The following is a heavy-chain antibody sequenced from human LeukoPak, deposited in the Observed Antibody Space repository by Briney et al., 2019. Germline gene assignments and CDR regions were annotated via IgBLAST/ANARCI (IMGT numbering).Heavy chain of an antibody. Sequence: GGSLRLSCAASGFTFSSYSMNWVRQAPGKGLEWVSYISSSSSTIYYADSVKGRFTISRDNAKNSLYLQMNSLRAEDTAVYYCVRERRYSSGWYKGNNWFDPWGRGTLVTVSS. CDR1: GFTFSSYS. J-gene: IGHJ5*02. V-gene: IGHV3-48*01. CDR2: ISSSSSTI. CDR3: VRERRYSSGWYKGNNWFDP. D-gene: IGHD6-19*01.